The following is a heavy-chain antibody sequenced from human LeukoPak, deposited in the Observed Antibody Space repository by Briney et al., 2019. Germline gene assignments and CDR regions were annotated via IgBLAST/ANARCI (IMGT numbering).Heavy chain of an antibody. D-gene: IGHD6-13*01. Sequence: GASVKVSCKASGYTFTSYAMNWVRQAPGQGLEWMGWVNTNTGNPTYAQGFTGRFVSSLDTSVSTAYLQISSLKAEDTAVYYCARSGAAAAPPYYYYGMDVWGQGTTVTVSS. V-gene: IGHV7-4-1*02. J-gene: IGHJ6*02. CDR1: GYTFTSYA. CDR2: VNTNTGNP. CDR3: ARSGAAAAPPYYYYGMDV.